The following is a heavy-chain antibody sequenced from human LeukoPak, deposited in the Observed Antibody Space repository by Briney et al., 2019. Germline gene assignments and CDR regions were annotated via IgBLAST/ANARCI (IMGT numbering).Heavy chain of an antibody. D-gene: IGHD3-22*01. V-gene: IGHV3-33*08. CDR3: ARGRDYYDSSGHFLFDY. CDR1: GFTFSSYE. J-gene: IGHJ4*02. CDR2: TWYDGNNK. Sequence: PGGSLRLSCAVSGFTFSSYEMNWVRQAPGKGLEWVAVTWYDGNNKYYADSVKGRFTISRDNSKNTLYLQMNSLRAEDTAVYYCARGRDYYDSSGHFLFDYWGQGTLVTVSS.